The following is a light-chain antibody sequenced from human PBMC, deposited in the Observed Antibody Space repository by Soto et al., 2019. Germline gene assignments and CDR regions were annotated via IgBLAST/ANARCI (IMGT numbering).Light chain of an antibody. CDR3: QQYDSSPRT. Sequence: DIVSTQSPGTLSLSPGERATLSCRASQSVGSTYLAWYQQKPGQAPRLLIYDASSRATGIPDRFSGSGSGTDFTLTISRLEPEDFAVYYCQQYDSSPRTFGQGTKVDIK. CDR1: QSVGSTY. J-gene: IGKJ1*01. CDR2: DAS. V-gene: IGKV3-20*01.